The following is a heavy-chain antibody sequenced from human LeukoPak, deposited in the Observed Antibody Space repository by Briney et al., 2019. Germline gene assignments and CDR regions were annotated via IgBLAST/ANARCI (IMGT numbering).Heavy chain of an antibody. J-gene: IGHJ4*02. D-gene: IGHD5-18*01. CDR1: GFTFSSYG. CDR2: ISYDATNK. V-gene: IGHV3-30*18. CDR3: AKDHRGLTWIPYYFDY. Sequence: GRSLRLSCAASGFTFSSYGMHWVRQAPGKGLEWVAVISYDATNKYYADSVKGRFTISRDNSKSTLYLQMNSLRAEDTAVYYCAKDHRGLTWIPYYFDYWGQGTLVTVSS.